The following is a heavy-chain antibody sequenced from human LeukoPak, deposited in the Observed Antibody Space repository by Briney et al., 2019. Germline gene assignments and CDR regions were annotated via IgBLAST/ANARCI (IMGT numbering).Heavy chain of an antibody. D-gene: IGHD3-3*01. J-gene: IGHJ4*02. CDR2: IRSKAYGGTT. Sequence: GGSLRLSCTASGFTFGDYAMSWVRQAPGKGLEWVGFIRSKAYGGTTEYAASVKGRFTISRDDSKSIAYLQMNSLKTEDTAVYYCTRGGMYYDFWSGYRLSNFDYWGQGTLVTVSS. V-gene: IGHV3-49*04. CDR1: GFTFGDYA. CDR3: TRGGMYYDFWSGYRLSNFDY.